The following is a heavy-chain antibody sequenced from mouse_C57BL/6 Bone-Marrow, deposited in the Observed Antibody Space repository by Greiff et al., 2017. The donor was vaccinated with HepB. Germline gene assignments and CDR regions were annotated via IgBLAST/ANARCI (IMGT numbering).Heavy chain of an antibody. CDR3: ARLYYAMDY. Sequence: DVKLVESGGDLVKPGGSLKLSCAASGFTFSSYGMSWVRQTPDKRLEWVATISSGGSYTYYPDSVKGRFTISRDNAKNTLYLQMSSLKSEDTAMYYCARLYYAMDYWGQGTSVTVSS. CDR1: GFTFSSYG. J-gene: IGHJ4*01. CDR2: ISSGGSYT. V-gene: IGHV5-6*02.